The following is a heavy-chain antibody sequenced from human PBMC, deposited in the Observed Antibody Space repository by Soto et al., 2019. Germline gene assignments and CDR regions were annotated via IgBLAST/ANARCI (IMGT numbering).Heavy chain of an antibody. CDR3: TTGVWLFGYYYYMDV. CDR1: GFTFSNAW. J-gene: IGHJ6*03. CDR2: IKSKTDGGTT. V-gene: IGHV3-15*01. D-gene: IGHD3-22*01. Sequence: GGSLRLSCAASGFTFSNAWMSWVRQAPGKGLEWVGRIKSKTDGGTTDYAAPVKGRFTISRDDSKNTLYLQMNSLKTEDTAVYYCTTGVWLFGYYYYMDVWGKGTTVTVSS.